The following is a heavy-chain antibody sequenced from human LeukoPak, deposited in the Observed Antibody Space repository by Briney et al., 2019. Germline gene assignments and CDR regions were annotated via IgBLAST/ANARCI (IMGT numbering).Heavy chain of an antibody. CDR3: ARDPLRIVVVPAAAPNDYYYYGMDV. J-gene: IGHJ6*02. Sequence: PGGSLRLSCAASGFTFSGYSMNWVRQAPGKGLEWVSSISSSSSYIYYADSVKGRFTISRDNAKNTLYLQMNSLRAEDTAVYYCARDPLRIVVVPAAAPNDYYYYGMDVWGQGTTVTVSS. V-gene: IGHV3-21*01. D-gene: IGHD2-2*01. CDR1: GFTFSGYS. CDR2: ISSSSSYI.